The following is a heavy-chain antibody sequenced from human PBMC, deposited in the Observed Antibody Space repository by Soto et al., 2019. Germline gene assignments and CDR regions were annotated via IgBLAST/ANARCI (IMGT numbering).Heavy chain of an antibody. Sequence: ASVKVSCKASGYTFTSYGISWVRQAPGQGLEWMGWISAYNGNTNYAQKLQGRVTMTTDTSTSTAYMELRSLRSDDTAVYYCARPYDFWSGSGPFDYWGQGTLVTVLL. CDR2: ISAYNGNT. CDR1: GYTFTSYG. V-gene: IGHV1-18*01. D-gene: IGHD3-3*01. J-gene: IGHJ4*02. CDR3: ARPYDFWSGSGPFDY.